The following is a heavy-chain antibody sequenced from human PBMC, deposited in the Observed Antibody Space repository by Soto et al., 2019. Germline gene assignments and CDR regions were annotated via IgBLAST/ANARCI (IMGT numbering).Heavy chain of an antibody. CDR1: GFTFSSYS. CDR2: ISSTRTTI. V-gene: IGHV3-48*01. J-gene: IGHJ4*02. CDR3: ASHQQLVTPRVLDY. D-gene: IGHD6-13*01. Sequence: GGSLRLSCAASGFTFSSYSMNWVRQAPGKGLEWLSYISSTRTTIYYADSVKGRFTISRDNAKNSLYLQMNSLRAEDTAVYYCASHQQLVTPRVLDYWGQGTLVTVSS.